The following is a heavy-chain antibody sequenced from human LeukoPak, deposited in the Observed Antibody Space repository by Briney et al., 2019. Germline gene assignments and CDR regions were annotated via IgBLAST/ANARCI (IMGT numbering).Heavy chain of an antibody. Sequence: PSETLSLTCTVSGGSISSSSYYWGWIRQPPGKGREWIGSIYYSGSTYYNPSLKSRVTISVDTSKNQFSLKLSSVTAADTAVYYCARGGEVYNWFDPWGQGTLVTVSS. V-gene: IGHV4-39*07. CDR1: GGSISSSSYY. J-gene: IGHJ5*02. CDR3: ARGGEVYNWFDP. CDR2: IYYSGST. D-gene: IGHD3-16*01.